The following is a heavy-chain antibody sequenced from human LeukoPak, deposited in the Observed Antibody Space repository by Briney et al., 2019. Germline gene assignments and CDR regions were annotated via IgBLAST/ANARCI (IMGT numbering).Heavy chain of an antibody. Sequence: SVKVSCKASGGTFSSYAISWVRQAPGQGLEWMGGIIPIFGTANYAQKFQGRVTITADESTSTAYMELSSLRSEDTAVYYCARGNWNYGRNWFDPWGQGTLVTVSS. CDR3: ARGNWNYGRNWFDP. CDR2: IIPIFGTA. J-gene: IGHJ5*02. D-gene: IGHD1-7*01. CDR1: GGTFSSYA. V-gene: IGHV1-69*13.